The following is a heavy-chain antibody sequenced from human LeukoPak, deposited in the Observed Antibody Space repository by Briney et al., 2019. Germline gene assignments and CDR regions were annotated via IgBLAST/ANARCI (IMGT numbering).Heavy chain of an antibody. Sequence: GGSLRLSCAASGFTFNTYTMNWVRQAPGKGLEWVSYISGSSGIIDYADSVRGRFTISRDNAKNSLYLQMNSLRAEDTAVYFCAREAKDTAMMYYFDFWGQGTLVTVSS. D-gene: IGHD5-18*01. CDR1: GFTFNTYT. J-gene: IGHJ4*02. CDR3: AREAKDTAMMYYFDF. CDR2: ISGSSGII. V-gene: IGHV3-48*01.